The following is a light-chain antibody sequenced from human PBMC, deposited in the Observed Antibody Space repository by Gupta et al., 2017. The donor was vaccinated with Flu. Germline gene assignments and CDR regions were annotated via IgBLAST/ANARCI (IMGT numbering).Light chain of an antibody. CDR3: QQYNAFPWT. Sequence: PSTLSASLGDRVTSTCRASQNVNTWLAWYQQEPGKAPRLMIYRASTLESGVPSRFSGSGSGTEFTLTISSLQADDFATYHCQQYNAFPWTFGPGTKVEI. V-gene: IGKV1-5*03. CDR2: RAS. J-gene: IGKJ1*01. CDR1: QNVNTW.